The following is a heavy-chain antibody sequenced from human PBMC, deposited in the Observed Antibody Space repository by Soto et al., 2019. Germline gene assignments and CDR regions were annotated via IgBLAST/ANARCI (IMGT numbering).Heavy chain of an antibody. J-gene: IGHJ1*01. CDR3: ARQYTNGWYFQN. CDR1: GASITNTDHF. Sequence: SETLSLTCSVSGASITNTDHFWGWIRQPPGRGPEWIGSFLYGGSTYYTPSLKSRATISVDSSTNQFSLRLTSVAAADTAIYYCARQYTNGWYFQNWGQGILVTVSS. CDR2: FLYGGST. D-gene: IGHD6-25*01. V-gene: IGHV4-39*01.